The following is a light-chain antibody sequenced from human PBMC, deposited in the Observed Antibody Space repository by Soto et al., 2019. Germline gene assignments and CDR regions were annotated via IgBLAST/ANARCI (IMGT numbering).Light chain of an antibody. Sequence: RASQSVSSNLAWYQQKPGQAPSLLIYDISARATGIPTRFSGSGSGTQITHTFGRLQSEELAVYYRQQYDDLPVTCRGGTRWIS. V-gene: IGKV3D-15*01. CDR1: QSVSSN. J-gene: IGKJ4*02. CDR2: DIS. CDR3: QQYDDLPVT.